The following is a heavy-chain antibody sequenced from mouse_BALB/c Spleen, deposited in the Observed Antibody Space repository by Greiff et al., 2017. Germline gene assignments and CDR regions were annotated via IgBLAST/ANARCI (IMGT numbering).Heavy chain of an antibody. CDR3: ARSPHADD. CDR2: ISSGSSTI. J-gene: IGHJ2*01. V-gene: IGHV5-17*02. CDR1: GFTFSSFG. Sequence: EVKLMESGGGLVQPGGSRKLSCAASGFTFSSFGMHWVRQAPEKGLEWVAYISSGSSTIYYADTVKGRFTISRDNPKNTLFLQMTSLRSEDTAMYYCARSPHADDWGQGTTLTVSS.